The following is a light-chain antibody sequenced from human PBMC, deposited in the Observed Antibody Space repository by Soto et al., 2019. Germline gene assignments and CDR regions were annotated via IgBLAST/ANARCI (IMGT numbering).Light chain of an antibody. CDR1: SSEVGGYNY. CDR2: DVS. V-gene: IGLV2-14*01. CDR3: SSYTSSSTPLYV. J-gene: IGLJ1*01. Sequence: QSVLTQPASLSGSPGQSITISCTGTSSEVGGYNYVSWYQQHPGKAPKLMIYDVSNRPSGVSNRFSGSKSGNTASLTISGLQAEDEADYYCSSYTSSSTPLYVFGTGTKVTV.